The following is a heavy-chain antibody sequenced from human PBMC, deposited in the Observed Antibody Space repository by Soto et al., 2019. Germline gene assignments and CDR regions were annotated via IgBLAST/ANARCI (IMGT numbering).Heavy chain of an antibody. D-gene: IGHD6-19*01. J-gene: IGHJ4*02. CDR2: ISYDGSNK. CDR3: ARDLAVFDY. Sequence: GGSLRLSCAASGFTFSSYAIHWVRQAQGKGLEWVAVISYDGSNKYYADSVKGRFTISRDNSKNTLYLQMNSLRAEDTAVYYSARDLAVFDYWGQGTLVTVSS. V-gene: IGHV3-30-3*01. CDR1: GFTFSSYA.